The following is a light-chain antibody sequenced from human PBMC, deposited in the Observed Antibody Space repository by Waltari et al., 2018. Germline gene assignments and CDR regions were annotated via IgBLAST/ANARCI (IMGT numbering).Light chain of an antibody. CDR3: LQLSSYPLT. Sequence: DIQLTQSPSFLSASVGDRVTITCRASQGIDTYLAWYQQRPGKAPHLLIYAASTLQSGIPSRFSGSGSGTEFTLTISSLQPEDFATYYCLQLSSYPLTFGGGTKVEIK. CDR2: AAS. CDR1: QGIDTY. J-gene: IGKJ4*01. V-gene: IGKV1-9*01.